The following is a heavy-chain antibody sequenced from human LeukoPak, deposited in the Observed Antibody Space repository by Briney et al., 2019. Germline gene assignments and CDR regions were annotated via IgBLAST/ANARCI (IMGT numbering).Heavy chain of an antibody. CDR2: ISSSSSYI. CDR1: GFTFSSYS. V-gene: IGHV3-21*01. Sequence: GGSLRLSCAASGFTFSSYSMNWVRQAPGKGLEWVSSISSSSSYIYYADSVKGRFTISRDNAKNSLYLQMNSLRAEDTAVYYCARPPRYSGSYYDYWGQGTLVTVSS. J-gene: IGHJ4*02. CDR3: ARPPRYSGSYYDY. D-gene: IGHD1-26*01.